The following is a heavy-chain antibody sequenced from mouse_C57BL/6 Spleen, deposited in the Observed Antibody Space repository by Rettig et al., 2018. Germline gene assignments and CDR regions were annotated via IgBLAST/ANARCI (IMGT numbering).Heavy chain of an antibody. Sequence: WIADIYPRSGNPYYNEKFKGKATLTVDKSSSTAYMELRSLTSEDSAVYFCARWSTVVGADYWGQGTTLTVSS. V-gene: IGHV1-81*01. J-gene: IGHJ2*01. CDR3: ARWSTVVGADY. D-gene: IGHD1-1*01. CDR2: IYPRSGNP.